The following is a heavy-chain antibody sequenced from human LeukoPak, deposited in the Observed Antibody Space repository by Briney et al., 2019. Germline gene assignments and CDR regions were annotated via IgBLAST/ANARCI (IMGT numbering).Heavy chain of an antibody. V-gene: IGHV3-30-3*01. D-gene: IGHD3-9*01. J-gene: IGHJ5*02. CDR1: GFTFSSYA. CDR3: ARDRGRDFDWLPYNWFDP. Sequence: PGGSLRLSCAASGFTFSSYAMHWVRQAPSKGLEWVAVISYDGSNKYYADSVKGRFTISRDSSKNTLYLQMNSLRAEDTAVYYCARDRGRDFDWLPYNWFDPWGQGTLVTVSS. CDR2: ISYDGSNK.